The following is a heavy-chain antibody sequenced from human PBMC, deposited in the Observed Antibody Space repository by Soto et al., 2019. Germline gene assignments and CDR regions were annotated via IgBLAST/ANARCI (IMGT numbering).Heavy chain of an antibody. J-gene: IGHJ6*03. V-gene: IGHV3-21*01. D-gene: IGHD4-17*01. CDR3: ARDAGRTSYGDPDFYYMDV. Sequence: GGSLRLSCAASGFTFSTYSMNWVRQAPGKGLEWVSSISGSSTYIYYADSVKGRFTISRDNAKNSLYLQMNSLRVEDTAVYYCARDAGRTSYGDPDFYYMDVWGKGTTVTVSS. CDR1: GFTFSTYS. CDR2: ISGSSTYI.